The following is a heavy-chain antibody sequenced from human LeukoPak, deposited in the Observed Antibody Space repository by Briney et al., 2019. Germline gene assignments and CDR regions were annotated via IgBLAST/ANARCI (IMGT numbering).Heavy chain of an antibody. J-gene: IGHJ6*03. CDR2: IKQDGSEK. CDR3: AREYYDILGGGYYYYMDV. Sequence: GGSLRLSCAASGFTFSSYWMSWVRQAPGKGLEWVANIKQDGSEKYYVDSVKGRFTISRDNAKNSLYLQMNSLRAEDTAVYYCAREYYDILGGGYYYYMDVWGKGTTVTVSS. CDR1: GFTFSSYW. D-gene: IGHD3-9*01. V-gene: IGHV3-7*01.